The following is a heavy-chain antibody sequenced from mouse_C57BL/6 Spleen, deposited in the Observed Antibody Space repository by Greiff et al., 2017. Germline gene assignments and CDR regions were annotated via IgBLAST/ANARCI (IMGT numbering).Heavy chain of an antibody. Sequence: EVQLQQSGPELVKPGASVKISCKASGYSFTGYYMNWVKQSPEKSLEWIGEINPSTGGTTYNQKFKAKATLTVDKSSSTAYMQLKSLTAEDSAVYYCARGYVDVWGTGTTVTVSS. V-gene: IGHV1-42*01. CDR3: ARGYVDV. CDR2: INPSTGGT. J-gene: IGHJ1*03. CDR1: GYSFTGYY.